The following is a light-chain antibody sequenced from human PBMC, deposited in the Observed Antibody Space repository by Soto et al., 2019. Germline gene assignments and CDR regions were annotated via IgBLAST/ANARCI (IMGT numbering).Light chain of an antibody. CDR3: QQSYSTLYT. CDR1: QSIGTS. J-gene: IGKJ2*01. CDR2: AAS. Sequence: DIQMTQSPSSLSASIGDRVTITCRASQSIGTSLSWHQQKSGRAPKLLIHAASTLQSGVPSRFSGSGSGTDFTRTISSLQPEDVAVYYWQQSYSTLYTFGQGTNLEIK. V-gene: IGKV1-39*01.